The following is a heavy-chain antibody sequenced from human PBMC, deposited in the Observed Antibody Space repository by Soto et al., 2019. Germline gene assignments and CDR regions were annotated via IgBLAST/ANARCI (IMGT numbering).Heavy chain of an antibody. D-gene: IGHD4-17*01. Sequence: ASVKVSCKASGYTFINQGISWVRQAPGQGLEWMGWISTFNGDTNFAQKFQGRVTLTTDTSTSTAYMEVRSLRSDDTAVYYCARDLTVITEAQGYWGQGTLVTSPQ. CDR2: ISTFNGDT. CDR3: ARDLTVITEAQGY. V-gene: IGHV1-18*01. CDR1: GYTFINQG. J-gene: IGHJ4*02.